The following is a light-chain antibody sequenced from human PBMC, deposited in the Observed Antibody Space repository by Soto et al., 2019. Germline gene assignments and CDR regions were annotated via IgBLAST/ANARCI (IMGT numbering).Light chain of an antibody. CDR1: QSVSSSY. CDR2: GAS. Sequence: EIVLTPSPGPLSLSPGERATLSCRARQSVSSSYLAWYQQKPGQAPRLLIYGASSRATGIPDRFSGSGSGTDVTLTISSLEPEDFAVYFCQQYGSSPLSTFGQGTKLEIK. CDR3: QQYGSSPLST. J-gene: IGKJ2*01. V-gene: IGKV3-20*01.